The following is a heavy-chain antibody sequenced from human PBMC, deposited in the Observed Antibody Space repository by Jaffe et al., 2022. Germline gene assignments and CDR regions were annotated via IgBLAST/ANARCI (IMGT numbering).Heavy chain of an antibody. Sequence: QLQLQESGPGLVKPSETLSLTCTVSGGSISSSSYYWGWIRQPPGKGLEWIGSIYYSGSTYYNPSLKSRVTISVDTSKNQFSLKLSSVTAADTAVYYCARRTLGGRALDYWGQGTLVTVSS. CDR3: ARRTLGGRALDY. V-gene: IGHV4-39*01. CDR2: IYYSGST. CDR1: GGSISSSSYY. J-gene: IGHJ4*02. D-gene: IGHD7-27*01.